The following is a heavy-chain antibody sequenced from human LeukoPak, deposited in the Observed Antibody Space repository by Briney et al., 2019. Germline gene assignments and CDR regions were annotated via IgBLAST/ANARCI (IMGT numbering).Heavy chain of an antibody. CDR2: IIPILGIA. J-gene: IGHJ4*02. D-gene: IGHD3-22*01. CDR1: GGTFSSYT. Sequence: GASAKVSCKASGGTFSSYTISWVRQAPGQGLEWMGRIIPILGIANYAQKFQGRVTITADKSTSTAYMELSSLRSEGTAVYYCAREGYYDSSGLRYFDYWGQGTLVTVSS. V-gene: IGHV1-69*04. CDR3: AREGYYDSSGLRYFDY.